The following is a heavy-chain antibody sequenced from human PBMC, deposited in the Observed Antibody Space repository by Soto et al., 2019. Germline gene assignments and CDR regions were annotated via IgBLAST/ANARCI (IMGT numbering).Heavy chain of an antibody. J-gene: IGHJ6*02. Sequence: QVQLVESGGGVVQPGRSLRLSCAASGFTFSSYGMHWVRQAPGKGLEWVAVIWYDGSNKYYADSVKGRFTISRDNSKNTLDLQMNSLRAEDTAVYYCARGSSSSDLYGMDVWGQGTTVTVSS. CDR2: IWYDGSNK. CDR1: GFTFSSYG. V-gene: IGHV3-33*01. CDR3: ARGSSSSDLYGMDV.